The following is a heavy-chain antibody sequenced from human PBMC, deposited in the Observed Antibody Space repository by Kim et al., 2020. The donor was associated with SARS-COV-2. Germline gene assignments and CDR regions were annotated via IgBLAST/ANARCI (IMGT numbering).Heavy chain of an antibody. J-gene: IGHJ6*02. CDR1: GYTFTSYG. CDR2: ISAYNGNT. V-gene: IGHV1-18*01. CDR3: ARGIQLWPTYYYYGMDV. D-gene: IGHD5-18*01. Sequence: ASVKVSCKASGYTFTSYGISWVRQAPGQGLEWMGWISAYNGNTNYAQKLQGRVTMTTDTSTSTAYMELRSLRSDDTAVYYCARGIQLWPTYYYYGMDVWGQGTTVTVSS.